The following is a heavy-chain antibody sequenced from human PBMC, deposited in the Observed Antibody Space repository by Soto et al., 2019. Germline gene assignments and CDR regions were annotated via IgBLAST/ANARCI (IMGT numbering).Heavy chain of an antibody. Sequence: EVQLVESGGVSVQPGGTLRHSCTATGFTLSNYWMHWVRQAPGKGLVWVSRINTDGSTTTYADSVKGRFTISRDNAKNTLYLQMNSLRDEDTAVYYCVGLRRGDGYTFGYWGQGTLVTVSS. J-gene: IGHJ4*02. CDR1: GFTLSNYW. D-gene: IGHD5-12*01. CDR3: VGLRRGDGYTFGY. CDR2: INTDGSTT. V-gene: IGHV3-74*01.